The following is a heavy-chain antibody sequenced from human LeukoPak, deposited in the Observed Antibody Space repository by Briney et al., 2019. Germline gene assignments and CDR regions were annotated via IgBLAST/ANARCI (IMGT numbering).Heavy chain of an antibody. CDR3: ASTPLGGSYVVDAFDI. CDR2: IYSGGST. D-gene: IGHD1-26*01. Sequence: GGSLRLSCAVSGFTFSSYWMSWVRQAPGKGLEWVSVIYSGGSTYYADSVKGRFTISRDNSKNTLYLQMNSLRAEDTAVYYCASTPLGGSYVVDAFDIWGQGTMVTVSS. J-gene: IGHJ3*02. CDR1: GFTFSSYW. V-gene: IGHV3-53*01.